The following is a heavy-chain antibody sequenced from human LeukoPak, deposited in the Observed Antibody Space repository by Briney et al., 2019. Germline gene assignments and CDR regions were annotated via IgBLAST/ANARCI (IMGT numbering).Heavy chain of an antibody. CDR3: ARDRSVTTLTTGRVVDAFDI. CDR1: GFTFSSYA. D-gene: IGHD4-11*01. CDR2: ISGSGGST. J-gene: IGHJ3*02. V-gene: IGHV3-23*01. Sequence: GGSLRLSCAASGFTFSSYAMSWVRQAPGKGLEWVSAISGSGGSTYYADSVKGRFTISRDNSKNTLYLQMNSLRAEDTAVYYCARDRSVTTLTTGRVVDAFDIWGQGTMVTVSS.